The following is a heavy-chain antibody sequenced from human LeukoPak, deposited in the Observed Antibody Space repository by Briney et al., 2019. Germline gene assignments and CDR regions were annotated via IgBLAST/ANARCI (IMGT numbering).Heavy chain of an antibody. CDR1: GFTFSSYA. CDR3: ASLGGFGY. D-gene: IGHD3-16*01. CDR2: ISYDGSNK. J-gene: IGHJ4*02. V-gene: IGHV3-30-3*01. Sequence: PGGSLRLSCAASGFTFSSYAMHWVRQAPGKGLEWVAVISYDGSNKYYADSVKGRFTISRDNSKNTLYLQMNSLRAEDTAVYYCASLGGFGYWGQGTLVTVSS.